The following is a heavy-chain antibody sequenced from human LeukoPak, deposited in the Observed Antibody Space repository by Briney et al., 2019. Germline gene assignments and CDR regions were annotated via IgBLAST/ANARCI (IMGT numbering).Heavy chain of an antibody. CDR2: IHHSGTT. V-gene: IGHV4-30-4*01. D-gene: IGHD5-12*01. CDR1: GGSISRTDYY. Sequence: SQTLSLTCSVSGGSISRTDYYWSWIRQPPGKGLEWIGYIHHSGTTSYNPSFKSRITISVDPSMNQFSLKLTSMTAADTAVYYCAGRGYAMAYWGQGTLVTDSS. CDR3: AGRGYAMAY. J-gene: IGHJ4*02.